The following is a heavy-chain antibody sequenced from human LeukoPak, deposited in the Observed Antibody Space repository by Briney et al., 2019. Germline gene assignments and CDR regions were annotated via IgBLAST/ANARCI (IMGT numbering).Heavy chain of an antibody. CDR1: GFTXSXYG. D-gene: IGHD3-22*01. CDR3: ARVGDDSSGMGY. V-gene: IGHV3-33*05. CDR2: ISYDGSNK. J-gene: IGHJ4*02. Sequence: RXSCXXCGFTXSXYGMHWVRQAPGKGLEGVAVISYDGSNKYYADSVKGRFTISRDNSKNTLYLQMSSLRAEDTAVYYCARVGDDSSGMGYWGQGTLVTVSS.